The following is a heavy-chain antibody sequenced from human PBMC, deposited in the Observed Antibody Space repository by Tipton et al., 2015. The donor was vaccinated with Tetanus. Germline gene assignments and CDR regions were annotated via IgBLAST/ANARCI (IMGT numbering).Heavy chain of an antibody. CDR1: GFTFSIYG. CDR2: ISYDGSTE. CDR3: AKDLRYLSSWHDS. J-gene: IGHJ5*01. V-gene: IGHV3-30*18. Sequence: SLRLSCAASGFTFSIYGMYWVRQAPGKGLEWVAFISYDGSTEYYAKSVKGRFTISRDNSKHTLYLQMNSLGAEDTAVYYCAKDLRYLSSWHDSWGQGALATVSS. D-gene: IGHD2-2*01.